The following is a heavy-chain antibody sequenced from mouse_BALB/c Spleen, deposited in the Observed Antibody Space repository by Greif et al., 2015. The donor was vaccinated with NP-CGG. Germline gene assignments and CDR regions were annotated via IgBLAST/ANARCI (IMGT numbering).Heavy chain of an antibody. D-gene: IGHD1-1*01. CDR3: TRSGYYGPDY. J-gene: IGHJ2*01. Sequence: VQLQESGAELVKPGASMKLSCKASGYTFTSYYMYWVKQRPGQGLEWIGGINPSNGGTNFNEKFKSKATLTVDKSSSTAYMQLSSLTSEDSAVYYCTRSGYYGPDYWGQGTTLTVSS. CDR1: GYTFTSYY. V-gene: IGHV1S81*02. CDR2: INPSNGGT.